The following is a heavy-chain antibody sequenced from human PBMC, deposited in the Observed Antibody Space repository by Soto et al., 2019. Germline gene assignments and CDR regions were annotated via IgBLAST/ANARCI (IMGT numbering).Heavy chain of an antibody. D-gene: IGHD5-12*01. CDR2: IYWNDDK. V-gene: IGHV2-5*01. CDR3: THSTNGYGGTVLLY. J-gene: IGHJ4*02. Sequence: QITLKESGPTLVKPTQTLTLTCTFSGFSLSTTGVAVGWIRQPPGKALEWLALIYWNDDKRYRPSLRSRLTITKDTSKNQVVLTMTNMDPVDTATYYCTHSTNGYGGTVLLYWGQGTLVTVSS. CDR1: GFSLSTTGVA.